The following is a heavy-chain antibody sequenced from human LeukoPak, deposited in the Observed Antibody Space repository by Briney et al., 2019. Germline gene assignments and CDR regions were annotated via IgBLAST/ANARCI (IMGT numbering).Heavy chain of an antibody. Sequence: PGGSLRLSCAASGFTFSSYGIHWVRQAPGKGPEWVAVIWYDGSKKYYADSVKGRFTISRDNSKNTLYLQMNSLRAEDTAVYYCAKPHYYDSGGSYIAGAFDIWGQGTMVTVSS. D-gene: IGHD3-22*01. J-gene: IGHJ3*02. CDR2: IWYDGSKK. V-gene: IGHV3-33*06. CDR1: GFTFSSYG. CDR3: AKPHYYDSGGSYIAGAFDI.